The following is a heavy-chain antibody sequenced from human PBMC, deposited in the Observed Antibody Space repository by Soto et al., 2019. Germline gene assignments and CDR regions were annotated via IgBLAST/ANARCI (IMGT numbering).Heavy chain of an antibody. CDR3: ARENYGDYGY. V-gene: IGHV1-18*01. Sequence: ASVKVSCKASGYTFTNFGISCVRQAPGQGLEWMGWISTYNANTNYAQKLQGRVTMTTDASTSTAYMELRSLRSDDTAVYYCARENYGDYGYWGQGTLVTVSS. D-gene: IGHD4-17*01. CDR1: GYTFTNFG. J-gene: IGHJ4*02. CDR2: ISTYNANT.